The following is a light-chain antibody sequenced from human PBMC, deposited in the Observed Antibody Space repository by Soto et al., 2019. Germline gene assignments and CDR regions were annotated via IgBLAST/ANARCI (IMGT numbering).Light chain of an antibody. Sequence: EIVMTQSPATLSVSPGERVTLSCRASQSLTSNLAWYQHKPGQSPRLLIYGASARATGNPARFSGSGSGAEYTLTISSLQSEDFAVYYCQQYGSSPQTFGQGTKVDIK. CDR2: GAS. CDR3: QQYGSSPQT. V-gene: IGKV3-15*01. CDR1: QSLTSN. J-gene: IGKJ1*01.